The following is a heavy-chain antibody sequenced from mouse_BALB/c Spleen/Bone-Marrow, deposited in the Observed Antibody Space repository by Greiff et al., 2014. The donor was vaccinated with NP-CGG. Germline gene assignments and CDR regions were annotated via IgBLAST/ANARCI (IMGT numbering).Heavy chain of an antibody. D-gene: IGHD1-1*02. V-gene: IGHV5-4*02. J-gene: IGHJ4*01. CDR2: ISDGGGYT. CDR1: GFTFSDFY. Sequence: VQLKDSGGGLVKPGGSLKLSCAASGFTFSDFYMCWIRQTPEKRLEWVATISDGGGYTYYPDSVKGRCTISRDNAKYNLYLKMSSLKSEDTAMFYCVRSGESYGAIDYWGQGTSVTVSS. CDR3: VRSGESYGAIDY.